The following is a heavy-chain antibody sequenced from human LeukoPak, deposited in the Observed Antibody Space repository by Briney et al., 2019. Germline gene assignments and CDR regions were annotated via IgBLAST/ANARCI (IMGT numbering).Heavy chain of an antibody. CDR2: IRYDGSNK. J-gene: IGHJ4*02. D-gene: IGHD6-13*01. CDR1: GFTFSNSG. Sequence: GGCLRLSCAASGFTFSNSGMHWVRQAPGKGLEWVAFIRYDGSNKYYADSVKGRFTISRDNSKNTLYLQMNSLRAEDTAVYYCARGVPDIAAAGAIDYWGQGTLVTVSS. CDR3: ARGVPDIAAAGAIDY. V-gene: IGHV3-30*02.